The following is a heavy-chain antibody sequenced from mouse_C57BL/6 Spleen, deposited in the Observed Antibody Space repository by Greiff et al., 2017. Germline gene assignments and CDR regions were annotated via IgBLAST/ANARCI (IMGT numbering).Heavy chain of an antibody. CDR2: INPNNGGT. Sequence: EVQLQQSGPELVKPGASVKLSCKASGYTFTDYYMNWVQQSHGKSLEWIGAINPNNGGTSYNQKFKGKATLTVDTSSSTAYMELRSLTSEDSAVYYCARGRLRAWFAYWGQGTLVTVSA. V-gene: IGHV1-26*01. CDR3: ARGRLRAWFAY. CDR1: GYTFTDYY. D-gene: IGHD2-4*01. J-gene: IGHJ3*01.